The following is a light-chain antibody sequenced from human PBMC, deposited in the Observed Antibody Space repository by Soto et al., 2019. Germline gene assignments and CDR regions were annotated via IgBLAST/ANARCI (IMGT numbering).Light chain of an antibody. CDR3: QQYNTYPHT. CDR2: KAF. Sequence: DIQLTQSPSTLSPSVGDRVTITCRASQSISSWLAWYQQKPGKAPKLLIYKAFSLQSGVPSRFSSSGSGTEFTLTISSLQPDDFATYHCQQYNTYPHTYGQGTKLEI. J-gene: IGKJ2*01. CDR1: QSISSW. V-gene: IGKV1-5*03.